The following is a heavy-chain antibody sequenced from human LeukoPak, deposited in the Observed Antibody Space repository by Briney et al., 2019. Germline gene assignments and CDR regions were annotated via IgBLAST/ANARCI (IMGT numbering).Heavy chain of an antibody. D-gene: IGHD3-3*01. V-gene: IGHV4-34*01. Sequence: SETLSLTCAVYGGSFSGYYWSWIRQPPGKGLEWIGEINHSGSTNYNPSLKSRVTISVDTSKNQFSLKLSSVTAADTAVYYCARHLGGFDFWSGYRPRFFDYWGQGTLVTVSS. CDR1: GGSFSGYY. CDR3: ARHLGGFDFWSGYRPRFFDY. J-gene: IGHJ4*02. CDR2: INHSGST.